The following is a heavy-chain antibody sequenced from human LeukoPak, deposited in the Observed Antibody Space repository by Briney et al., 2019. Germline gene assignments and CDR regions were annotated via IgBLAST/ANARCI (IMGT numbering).Heavy chain of an antibody. CDR3: ARDREYYDSSGYYYSGDYFDY. V-gene: IGHV3-7*01. D-gene: IGHD3-22*01. CDR1: GFSFSSYW. CDR2: IKGDGSEK. Sequence: PGGSLRLSWAASGFSFSSYWMSWVRQAPGKGLEWVANIKGDGSEKKYVDSERGRFTISRDNAKNSLYLQMNSLRAEDTAVSDCARDREYYDSSGYYYSGDYFDYWGQGTLVTVSS. J-gene: IGHJ4*02.